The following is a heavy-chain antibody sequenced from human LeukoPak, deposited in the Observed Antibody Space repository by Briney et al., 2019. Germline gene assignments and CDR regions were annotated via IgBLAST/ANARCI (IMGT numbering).Heavy chain of an antibody. CDR1: GFTLSSYA. J-gene: IGHJ4*02. Sequence: QPGGSLRLSCAASGFTLSSYAMTWVRQAPGRELEWVSSVDGGGGGTYYADSVKGRFTISRDNSKDTLYLQMNGLRAEDTAVYFCAKQSAGSAAWYSLHYDFWGQGTLVTVSS. CDR2: VDGGGGGT. D-gene: IGHD6-13*01. V-gene: IGHV3-23*01. CDR3: AKQSAGSAAWYSLHYDF.